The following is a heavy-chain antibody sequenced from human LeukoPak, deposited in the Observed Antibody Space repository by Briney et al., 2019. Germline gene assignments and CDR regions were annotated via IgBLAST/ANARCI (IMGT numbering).Heavy chain of an antibody. V-gene: IGHV3-74*01. Sequence: GGSLRLSCAASGFTFSSSWMHWVRQAPEKGLVWVSRINSDGSSTSYADSVKGRFTISRDNAKNSLYLQMNSLRAEDTAVYYCARDRRGPFDYWGQGTLVTVSS. CDR3: ARDRRGPFDY. J-gene: IGHJ4*02. CDR2: INSDGSST. D-gene: IGHD3-10*01. CDR1: GFTFSSSW.